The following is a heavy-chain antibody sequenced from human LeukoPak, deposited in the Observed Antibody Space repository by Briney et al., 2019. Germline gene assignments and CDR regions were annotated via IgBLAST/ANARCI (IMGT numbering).Heavy chain of an antibody. CDR1: GGSISSSSYY. V-gene: IGHV4-39*01. CDR2: IYYGGSI. Sequence: SETLSLTCTVSGGSISSSSYYWGWIRQPPGKGLEWIGSIYYGGSIYYNPSLKSRVTISVGTSKNQFSLKLSSVTAADTAVYYCARHSYDGSGYYGPFGYWGQGTLVTVSS. J-gene: IGHJ4*02. CDR3: ARHSYDGSGYYGPFGY. D-gene: IGHD3-22*01.